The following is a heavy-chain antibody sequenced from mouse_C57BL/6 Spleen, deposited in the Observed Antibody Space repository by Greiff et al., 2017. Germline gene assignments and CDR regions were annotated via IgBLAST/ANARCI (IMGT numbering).Heavy chain of an antibody. J-gene: IGHJ2*01. CDR1: GFSLTSYG. CDR3: ARGGLAFVFDY. CDR2: IWSGGST. D-gene: IGHD3-3*01. V-gene: IGHV2-2*01. Sequence: VKLQQSGPGLVQPSQSLSITCTVSGFSLTSYGVHWVRQSPGKGLEWLGVIWSGGSTDYNAAFISRLSISKDNSKSQVFFKMNSLQADDTAIYYCARGGLAFVFDYWGQGTTLTVSS.